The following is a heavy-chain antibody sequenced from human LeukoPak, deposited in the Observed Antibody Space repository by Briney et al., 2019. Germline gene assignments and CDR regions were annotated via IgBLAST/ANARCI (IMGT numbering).Heavy chain of an antibody. Sequence: GGSLRLSCAASGFTFSSYGMHWVRQAPGKGLEWVAVISYDGSNKYYADSVKGRFTISRDNSKNTLYLQMNSLRAEDTAVYYCAKDPHLCSSGWDYYFDYWGQGTLVTVSS. V-gene: IGHV3-30*18. CDR1: GFTFSSYG. CDR2: ISYDGSNK. D-gene: IGHD6-19*01. J-gene: IGHJ4*02. CDR3: AKDPHLCSSGWDYYFDY.